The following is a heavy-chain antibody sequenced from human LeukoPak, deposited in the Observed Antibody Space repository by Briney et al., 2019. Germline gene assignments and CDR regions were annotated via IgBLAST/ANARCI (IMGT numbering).Heavy chain of an antibody. J-gene: IGHJ4*02. D-gene: IGHD3-22*01. Sequence: SGTLSLTCAVSGGSISSSNWWSWVRQPPGKGLEWIGEIYHSGSTNYSPSLKSRVTISVDKSKNQFSLKLSSVTAADTAVYYCARVTYYYDSSGYGGLDYWGQGTLVTVSS. CDR1: GGSISSSNW. V-gene: IGHV4-4*02. CDR2: IYHSGST. CDR3: ARVTYYYDSSGYGGLDY.